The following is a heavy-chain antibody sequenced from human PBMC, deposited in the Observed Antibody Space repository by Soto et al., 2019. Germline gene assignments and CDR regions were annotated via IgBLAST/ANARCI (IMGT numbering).Heavy chain of an antibody. D-gene: IGHD5-12*01. CDR2: LNVGNGDT. CDR1: GYIFTRYA. V-gene: IGHV1-3*01. J-gene: IGHJ5*02. Sequence: ASVKVSCKASGYIFTRYAIHWVRQAPGQTLEWMGWLNVGNGDTKYSPKLQGRVTITRDTSASIAYMDLNSLISEDTAVYYCTRDEIVGTAWGQGTLVTVSS. CDR3: TRDEIVGTA.